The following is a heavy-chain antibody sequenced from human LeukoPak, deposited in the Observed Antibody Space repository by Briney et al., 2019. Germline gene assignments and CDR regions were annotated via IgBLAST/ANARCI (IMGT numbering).Heavy chain of an antibody. CDR1: GXTXXSNY. CDR2: IYSGGST. J-gene: IGHJ4*02. D-gene: IGHD2-15*01. Sequence: LRLSXXXSGXTXXSNYMXWVRQAPGKGLEWVSVIYSGGSTYYADSVKGRFTISRDNAKNSLYLQMNSLRAEDTAVYYCVRDPTRAECRSGSCYLDYWGQGALVSVSS. CDR3: VRDPTRAECRSGSCYLDY. V-gene: IGHV3-53*01.